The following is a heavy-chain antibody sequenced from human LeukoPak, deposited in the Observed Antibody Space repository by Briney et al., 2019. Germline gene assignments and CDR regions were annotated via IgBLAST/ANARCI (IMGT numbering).Heavy chain of an antibody. CDR1: GGTFSSYA. CDR2: IIPIFGIA. CDR3: ARDPNNWNPNWFDP. Sequence: GSSVKVSCKASGGTFSSYAISWVRQAPGQGLVWIGRIIPIFGIANYAQKFQGRVTITADKSTSTAYMELSSLRSEDTAVYYCARDPNNWNPNWFDPWGQGTLVTVSS. V-gene: IGHV1-69*04. J-gene: IGHJ5*02. D-gene: IGHD1-20*01.